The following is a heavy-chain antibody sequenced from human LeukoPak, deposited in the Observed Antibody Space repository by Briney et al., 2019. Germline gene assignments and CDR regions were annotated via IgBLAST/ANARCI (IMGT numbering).Heavy chain of an antibody. CDR1: GGSISSYY. J-gene: IGHJ5*02. CDR2: IYYSGST. Sequence: KTSETLSLTCTVSGGSISSYYWSWIRQPPGKGLEWIGYIYYSGSTNYNPSLKSRVTISVDTSKNQFSLKLSSVTAADTAVYYCARGYYDSSGSLVFDPWGQGTLVTVSS. V-gene: IGHV4-59*12. D-gene: IGHD3-22*01. CDR3: ARGYYDSSGSLVFDP.